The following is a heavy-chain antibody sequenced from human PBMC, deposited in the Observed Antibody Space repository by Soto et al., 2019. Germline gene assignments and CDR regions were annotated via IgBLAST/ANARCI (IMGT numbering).Heavy chain of an antibody. J-gene: IGHJ4*02. CDR2: IKSNPDGGTT. V-gene: IGHV3-15*01. CDR3: ATGLAVPY. D-gene: IGHD2-2*01. Sequence: EVQMVESGGGLVKPGGSLRLSCAASGFTFTNAWMTWVRQAPGKGLEWVGRIKSNPDGGTTDYAAPVKGRFTIPRDDSRNTLYLQMNSLKIEDTAVYFCATGLAVPYWGQGTLVTVSS. CDR1: GFTFTNAW.